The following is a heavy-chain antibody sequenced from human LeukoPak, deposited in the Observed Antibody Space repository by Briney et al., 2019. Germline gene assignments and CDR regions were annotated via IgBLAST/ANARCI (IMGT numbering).Heavy chain of an antibody. Sequence: GASVKVSCKASGYTFTCYYMHWVRQAPGQGLEWMGWINPNSGGTNYAQKFQGRVTMTRDTSISTAYMELSRLRSDDTAVYYCARGYSSGWYYFDYWGQGTLVTVSS. CDR1: GYTFTCYY. V-gene: IGHV1-2*02. J-gene: IGHJ4*02. CDR2: INPNSGGT. D-gene: IGHD6-19*01. CDR3: ARGYSSGWYYFDY.